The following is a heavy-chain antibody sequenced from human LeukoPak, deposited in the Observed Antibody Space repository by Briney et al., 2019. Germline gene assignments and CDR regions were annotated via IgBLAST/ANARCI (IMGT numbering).Heavy chain of an antibody. V-gene: IGHV3-7*01. CDR3: ARGSMHIYHLYTDY. J-gene: IGHJ4*02. D-gene: IGHD3-16*02. CDR1: GFTFSNYW. Sequence: PGGSLRLSCAASGFTFSNYWVSWFRQAPGQGLEWVASIKQDGSERYYVDSVKGRFTISRDNAKNSLFLQLSSLRVEDTAVYYCARGSMHIYHLYTDYWGRGTLVTVSS. CDR2: IKQDGSER.